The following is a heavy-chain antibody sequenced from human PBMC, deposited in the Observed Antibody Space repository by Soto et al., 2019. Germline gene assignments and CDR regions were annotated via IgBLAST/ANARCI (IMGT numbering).Heavy chain of an antibody. J-gene: IGHJ6*02. CDR1: GGTFSSYA. V-gene: IGHV1-69*13. Sequence: SVKVSCKASGGTFSSYAISWVRQAPGQGLEWMGGIIPIFGTANYAQKFQGRVTITADESTSTAYMELSSLRSEDTAVYYCARDHLTRGYSYGPTDYYYGMDVWGQGTTVTVS. CDR3: ARDHLTRGYSYGPTDYYYGMDV. CDR2: IIPIFGTA. D-gene: IGHD5-18*01.